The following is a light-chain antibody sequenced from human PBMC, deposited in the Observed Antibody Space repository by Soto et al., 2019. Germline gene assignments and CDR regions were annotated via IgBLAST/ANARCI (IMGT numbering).Light chain of an antibody. Sequence: QSVLTQPPSASGAPGQRVTISCSGSNSNIGSNSVNWYQQLPGTAPKLLIYSNNQRPSGVPDRFSGSESGASASLAISGLQSEDEADYYCAAWDDSLIAFGVFGGGTKVTVL. CDR1: NSNIGSNS. CDR2: SNN. V-gene: IGLV1-44*01. CDR3: AAWDDSLIAFGV. J-gene: IGLJ3*02.